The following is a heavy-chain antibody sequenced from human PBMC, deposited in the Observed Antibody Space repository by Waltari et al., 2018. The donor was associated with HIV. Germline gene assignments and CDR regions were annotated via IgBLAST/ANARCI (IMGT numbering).Heavy chain of an antibody. CDR1: GGPFSSYA. V-gene: IGHV1-69*01. J-gene: IGHJ4*02. Sequence: QVQLIQSGAAVKKHGSSVKASSKASGGPFSSYAISWVRQAPRQGLGWMGGIIPIFGTPNYAQKFQSRVTITADESASIAYRGLSGLRSEDTAVYFCARDGSSSIWYSLRVWGQGTRVTVSS. D-gene: IGHD6-13*01. CDR3: ARDGSSSIWYSLRV. CDR2: IIPIFGTP.